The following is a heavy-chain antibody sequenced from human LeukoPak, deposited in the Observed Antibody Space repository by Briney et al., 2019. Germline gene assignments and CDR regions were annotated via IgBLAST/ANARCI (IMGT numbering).Heavy chain of an antibody. D-gene: IGHD4-17*01. CDR3: AKEIYGDSTGGRFQQ. J-gene: IGHJ1*01. Sequence: GGSLRLSCAASGFTFSSYAMSWVRQAPGKGVEWVSAISGSGGSTYYADPVKGRFTISRDNSKNTLYLQMNSLRAEDTAVYYCAKEIYGDSTGGRFQQWGQGTLVTVSS. V-gene: IGHV3-23*01. CDR2: ISGSGGST. CDR1: GFTFSSYA.